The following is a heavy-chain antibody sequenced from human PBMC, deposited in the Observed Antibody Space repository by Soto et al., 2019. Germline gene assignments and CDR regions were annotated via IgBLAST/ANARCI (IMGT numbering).Heavy chain of an antibody. J-gene: IGHJ5*02. CDR2: ISSNSAYV. CDR1: GFTFRSFT. D-gene: IGHD6-13*01. V-gene: IGHV3-21*01. Sequence: VGSLRLSCAASGFTFRSFTMNWVRQAPGKGLEWVSTISSNSAYVYYTDALRGRFTISRDNAKNSLHLQMNSLRAEDTAVYYCTRDASRDSSARGWFDPWGPGTLVTVSS. CDR3: TRDASRDSSARGWFDP.